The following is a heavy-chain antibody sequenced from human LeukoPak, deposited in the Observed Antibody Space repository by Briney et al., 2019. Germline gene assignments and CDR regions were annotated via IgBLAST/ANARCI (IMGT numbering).Heavy chain of an antibody. D-gene: IGHD1-14*01. Sequence: SGPALVKPTQTLTLTCTFSGFSLSTSGMSVSWIRQPPGKALEWLARIDWDDDKYYSTSLKTRLTISKDTSKNQVVLTMTNMDPVDTATYYCARMNHQRLDALHIWGQGTMVTVSS. J-gene: IGHJ3*02. CDR3: ARMNHQRLDALHI. CDR2: IDWDDDK. V-gene: IGHV2-70*11. CDR1: GFSLSTSGMS.